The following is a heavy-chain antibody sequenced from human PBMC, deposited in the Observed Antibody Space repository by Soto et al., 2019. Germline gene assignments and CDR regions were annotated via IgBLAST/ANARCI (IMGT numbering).Heavy chain of an antibody. CDR2: IKPDGSEK. D-gene: IGHD4-17*01. J-gene: IGHJ4*02. Sequence: EVHLVESGGGLVQPGGSLRLSCAASEFTFSQHWMSWVRQALGKGLEWVADIKPDGSEKYYVDSVKGRFTISRDNAKNSVYLEINSQRAEDTAVYYCARGHYGRDYWGQGTLVTVSS. CDR1: EFTFSQHW. V-gene: IGHV3-7*01. CDR3: ARGHYGRDY.